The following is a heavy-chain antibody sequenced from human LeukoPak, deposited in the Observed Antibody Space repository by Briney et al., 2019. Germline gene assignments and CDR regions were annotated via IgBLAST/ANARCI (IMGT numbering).Heavy chain of an antibody. Sequence: PGGSLRLSCAASGFTFSSYAMSWVRQAPGKGLEWVSAISGSGGSTYYADSVKGRFTISRDNSKNTLYLQMNSLRAEDTAVYYCASEENPAFNYYDSSGSAGYWGQGTLVTVSS. J-gene: IGHJ4*02. V-gene: IGHV3-23*01. CDR3: ASEENPAFNYYDSSGSAGY. CDR2: ISGSGGST. D-gene: IGHD3-22*01. CDR1: GFTFSSYA.